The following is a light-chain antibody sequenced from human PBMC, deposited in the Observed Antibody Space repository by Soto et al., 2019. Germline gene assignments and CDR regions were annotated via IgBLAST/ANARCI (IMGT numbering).Light chain of an antibody. CDR2: DVA. CDR3: SSYTSSSTWV. Sequence: QLVLTQPASVSDSPGQSITISCTGTSSDVGGSNFVSWYQQHPGKPPKLIIYDVANRPSGVSDRFSGSKSGNTASLTISGLQAEDEAVYYCSSYTSSSTWVFGGGTKLTVL. J-gene: IGLJ3*02. CDR1: SSDVGGSNF. V-gene: IGLV2-14*03.